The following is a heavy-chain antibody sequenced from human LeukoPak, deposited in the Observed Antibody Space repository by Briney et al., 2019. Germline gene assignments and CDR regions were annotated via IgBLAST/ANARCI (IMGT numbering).Heavy chain of an antibody. D-gene: IGHD3-16*01. Sequence: GGSLRLPCAASGFIFSNYEMNWVRQAPGKGLEWVSYISSSGGTKYYADSVKGRFTISRDNAKNSLYLQMTSLRADDTAIYYCARAGELRYMDVWGKGTAVTVSS. CDR2: ISSSGGTK. V-gene: IGHV3-48*03. CDR3: ARAGELRYMDV. J-gene: IGHJ6*03. CDR1: GFIFSNYE.